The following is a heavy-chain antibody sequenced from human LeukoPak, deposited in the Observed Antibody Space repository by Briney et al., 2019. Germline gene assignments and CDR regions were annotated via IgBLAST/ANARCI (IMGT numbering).Heavy chain of an antibody. CDR1: GFTFSSYG. CDR2: IRYDGSNK. D-gene: IGHD6-6*01. Sequence: PGGSLRLSCAASGFTFSSYGMHWVRRAPGKGLEWVAFIRYDGSNKYYADSVKGRFTISRDNSKNTLYLQMNSLRAEDTAVYYCAKNYRHSSSSLYFDYWGQGTLVTVSS. V-gene: IGHV3-30*02. J-gene: IGHJ4*02. CDR3: AKNYRHSSSSLYFDY.